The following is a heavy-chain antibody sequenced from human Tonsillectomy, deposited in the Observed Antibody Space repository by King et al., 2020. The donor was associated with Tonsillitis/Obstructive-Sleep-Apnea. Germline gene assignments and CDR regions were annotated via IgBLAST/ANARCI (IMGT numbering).Heavy chain of an antibody. J-gene: IGHJ5*02. CDR1: GYSFTSYW. CDR3: ATSVGRDWFDP. V-gene: IGHV5-51*01. Sequence: VQLVEAGAEVKKPGESLKISCKGSGYSFTSYWSGWVREMPGKGLEWMGIIYPGESDTRNSPSFQGRVTISADKSISTAYLQWSSLKASDTAMYYCATSVGRDWFDPWGQGTLVTVSS. CDR2: IYPGESDT.